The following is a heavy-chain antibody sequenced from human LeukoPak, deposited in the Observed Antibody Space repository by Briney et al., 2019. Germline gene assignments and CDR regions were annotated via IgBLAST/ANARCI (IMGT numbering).Heavy chain of an antibody. V-gene: IGHV3-23*01. CDR1: GLTFSNYG. J-gene: IGHJ4*02. CDR3: AKDGFYCSSTNCYLDY. Sequence: PGGSLRLSCAASGLTFSNYGMSWVRQAPGKGLEWVSAISGSGGGTYYADSVKGRFTISRDNSKNTLYLQMNSLRAEDTAVYYCAKDGFYCSSTNCYLDYWGQGTLVTVSS. CDR2: ISGSGGGT. D-gene: IGHD2-2*01.